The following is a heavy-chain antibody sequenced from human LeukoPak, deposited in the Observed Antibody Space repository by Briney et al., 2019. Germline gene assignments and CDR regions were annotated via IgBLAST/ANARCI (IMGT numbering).Heavy chain of an antibody. CDR2: IIPIFGTA. V-gene: IGHV1-69*13. CDR3: ARVGVAAAGTTGYFDY. CDR1: GGTFSSYA. J-gene: IGHJ4*02. D-gene: IGHD6-13*01. Sequence: SVKVSCKASGGTFSSYAISWVRQAPGQGLEWMGWIIPIFGTANYAQKFQGRVTITADESTSTAYMELSSLRSEDTAVYYCARVGVAAAGTTGYFDYWGQGTLVTVSS.